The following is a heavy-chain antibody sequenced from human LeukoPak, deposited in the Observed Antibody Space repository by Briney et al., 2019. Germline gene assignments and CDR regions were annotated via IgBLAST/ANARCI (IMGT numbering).Heavy chain of an antibody. CDR3: AKDYGYSSGWYYFDY. CDR1: GFTFSSYA. Sequence: GGSLRLSCAASGFTFSSYAMGWVRQAPGKGLEWVSGISWNSGSIGYADSVKGRFTISRDNAKNSLYLQMNSLRAEDTALYYCAKDYGYSSGWYYFDYWGQGTLVTVSS. CDR2: ISWNSGSI. D-gene: IGHD6-19*01. J-gene: IGHJ4*02. V-gene: IGHV3-9*01.